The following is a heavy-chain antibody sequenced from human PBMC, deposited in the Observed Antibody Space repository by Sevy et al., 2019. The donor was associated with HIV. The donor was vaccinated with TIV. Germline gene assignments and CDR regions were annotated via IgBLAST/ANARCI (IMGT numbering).Heavy chain of an antibody. V-gene: IGHV4-61*02. CDR2: IYTSGSS. CDR1: GGSISSGTYY. D-gene: IGHD7-27*01. J-gene: IGHJ5*02. CDR3: ARATPGVTSTSGAFDP. Sequence: SETLSLTCTVSGGSISSGTYYWNWIRQPAGKGLEWIGRIYTSGSSDYSPSLKSRVTMSIDTSKNQFSLKLSSLTAADTAVYYRARATPGVTSTSGAFDPWGQGTLVTVSS.